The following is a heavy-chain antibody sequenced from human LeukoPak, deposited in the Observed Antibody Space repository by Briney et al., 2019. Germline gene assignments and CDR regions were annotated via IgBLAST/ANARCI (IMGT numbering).Heavy chain of an antibody. V-gene: IGHV3-11*01. Sequence: GGSLRLSCAASGFTFSDYYMSWIRQAPGKGLEWVSYISSSGSTIYYADSVKGRFTISRDNAKNSLYLQMNSLRAEDTAVYYCARDRGDLYYYDSSGYYGNDAFDIWGQGTMVTVSS. CDR3: ARDRGDLYYYDSSGYYGNDAFDI. J-gene: IGHJ3*02. CDR2: ISSSGSTI. CDR1: GFTFSDYY. D-gene: IGHD3-22*01.